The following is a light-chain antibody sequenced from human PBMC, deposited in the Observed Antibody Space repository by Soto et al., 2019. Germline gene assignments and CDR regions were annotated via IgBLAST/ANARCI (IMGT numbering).Light chain of an antibody. Sequence: EVVLTQSPGSLSLSPGERATLSCRASQSISDTLAWYQQKPGQAPRLLIYDVSNRATDIPARFSGSGSGTDFTLTISSLEPEDLAVYYCQQRSNWPRTFGQGTKVDIK. CDR2: DVS. J-gene: IGKJ1*01. CDR3: QQRSNWPRT. V-gene: IGKV3-11*01. CDR1: QSISDT.